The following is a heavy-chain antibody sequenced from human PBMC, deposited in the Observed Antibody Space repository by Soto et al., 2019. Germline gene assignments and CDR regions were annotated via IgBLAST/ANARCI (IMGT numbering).Heavy chain of an antibody. J-gene: IGHJ6*02. CDR2: MNPNSGNT. CDR1: GYTFTSYD. V-gene: IGHV1-8*01. D-gene: IGHD1-26*01. CDR3: ATSGSYSSNYYYDGMDV. Sequence: ASVKVSCKASGYTFTSYDINWVRQATGQGLEWMGWMNPNSGNTGYAQKFQGRVTMTGNTSISTAYMELSSLRSEDTAVYYGATSGSYSSNYYYDGMDVWGQGTTVTVSS.